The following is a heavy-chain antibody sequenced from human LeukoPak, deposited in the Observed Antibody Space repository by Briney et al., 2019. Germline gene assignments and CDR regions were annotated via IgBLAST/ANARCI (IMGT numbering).Heavy chain of an antibody. CDR1: GFMFKSYA. J-gene: IGHJ4*02. CDR3: AKGIFSSVGIPDY. Sequence: GGSLGLSWAASGFMFKSYAMSWVRQAPGKGLEWVSGISGRGDITNYADSVKGRFTISRDNANNTVHLHLHGLTLEDSAVYYCAKGIFSSVGIPDYWGQGPRVTLSS. CDR2: ISGRGDIT. V-gene: IGHV3-23*01. D-gene: IGHD1-26*01.